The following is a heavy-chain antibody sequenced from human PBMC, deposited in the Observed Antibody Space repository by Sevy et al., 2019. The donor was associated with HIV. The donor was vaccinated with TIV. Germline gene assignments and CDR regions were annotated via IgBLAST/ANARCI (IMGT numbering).Heavy chain of an antibody. CDR3: AKEGYYYDSRSSDWFDP. CDR1: GFNFSPYA. Sequence: GGPLRLSCAASGFNFSPYAMHWVRQGPGKGREGVATISSDGSTRSYVDSVKGRFSISRDNSKNTLYLQMNNLTPEDTAVFYCAKEGYYYDSRSSDWFDPWGQGTLVTVSS. J-gene: IGHJ5*02. V-gene: IGHV3-30*18. D-gene: IGHD3-22*01. CDR2: ISSDGSTR.